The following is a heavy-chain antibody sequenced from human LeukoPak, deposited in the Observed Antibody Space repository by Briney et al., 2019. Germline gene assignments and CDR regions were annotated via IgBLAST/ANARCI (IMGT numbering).Heavy chain of an antibody. CDR3: ARTVRRGWFDL. J-gene: IGHJ2*01. CDR2: LYYSGST. D-gene: IGHD2-15*01. Sequence: SETLSLICNVSGASISDYYWSWVRQSPEKGLEWIACLYYSGSTHYNPSLRSRVAILGDTSKNQFSLKLTPVTTADTAVYYCARTVRRGWFDLWGRGTLVTVSS. V-gene: IGHV4-59*01. CDR1: GASISDYY.